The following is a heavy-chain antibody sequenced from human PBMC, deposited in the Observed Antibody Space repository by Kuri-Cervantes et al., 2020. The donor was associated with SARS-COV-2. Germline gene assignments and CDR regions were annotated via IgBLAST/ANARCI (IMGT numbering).Heavy chain of an antibody. CDR1: GYTFTSYG. V-gene: IGHV1-18*01. CDR3: ARSHTLYGGNSSPLDY. Sequence: ASVKVSCKASGYTFTSYGISWVLQDPGQGLEWMGWISAYNSNTNYEQKLQGRVTMTTDTSTTTAYMELRSLRSFDTAVYYCARSHTLYGGNSSPLDYWGQGTLVTVSS. CDR2: ISAYNSNT. J-gene: IGHJ4*02. D-gene: IGHD4-23*01.